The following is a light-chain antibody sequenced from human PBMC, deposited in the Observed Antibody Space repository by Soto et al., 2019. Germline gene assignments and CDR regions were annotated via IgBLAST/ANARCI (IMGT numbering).Light chain of an antibody. Sequence: DIVLTQSPDSLAVSLGERATISCKSSQTVLNRSNNKNYLAWYQQKPGQPPKMLIYWSSTRQSGVPDRFSGSGYGTDFTLTISGLQSEDVAVYYCHQYNTSPQTFGQGTTVEIK. J-gene: IGKJ1*01. CDR2: WSS. CDR3: HQYNTSPQT. V-gene: IGKV4-1*01. CDR1: QTVLNRSNNKNY.